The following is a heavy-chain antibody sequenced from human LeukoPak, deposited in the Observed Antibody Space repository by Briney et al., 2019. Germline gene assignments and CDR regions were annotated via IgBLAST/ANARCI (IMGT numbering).Heavy chain of an antibody. V-gene: IGHV1-18*01. D-gene: IGHD2-2*01. CDR2: ISAYNGNT. Sequence: ASVKVSCKASGYTFTSYGISWVRQAPEQGLEWMGWISAYNGNTNYAQKLQGRVTMTTDTSTSTAYMELRSLRSDDTAAYYCARDIVVVAAPGSNFDYWGQGTLVTVSS. CDR1: GYTFTSYG. CDR3: ARDIVVVAAPGSNFDY. J-gene: IGHJ4*02.